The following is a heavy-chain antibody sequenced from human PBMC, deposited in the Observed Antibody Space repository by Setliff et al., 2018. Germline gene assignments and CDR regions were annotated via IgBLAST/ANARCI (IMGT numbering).Heavy chain of an antibody. V-gene: IGHV7-4-1*02. CDR3: ARQIWIPPTHDAFDI. Sequence: ASVKVSCKASGYSLSNYVMNWVRQAPGQGLEWMGWINTKTGDPTYAQGYTGRFAFSLDTSDSATYLDISNLKAEDTATYYCARQIWIPPTHDAFDIWGQGTMVTVSS. CDR1: GYSLSNYV. CDR2: INTKTGDP. J-gene: IGHJ3*02. D-gene: IGHD5-18*01.